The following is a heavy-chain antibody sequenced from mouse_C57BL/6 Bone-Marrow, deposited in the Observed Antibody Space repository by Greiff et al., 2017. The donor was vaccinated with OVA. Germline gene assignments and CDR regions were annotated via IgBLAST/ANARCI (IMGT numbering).Heavy chain of an antibody. D-gene: IGHD2-12*01. J-gene: IGHJ2*01. CDR2: IYPGDGDT. CDR3: AILRRFDY. CDR1: GYAFSSSW. V-gene: IGHV1-82*01. Sequence: LQESGPELVKPGASVKISCKASGYAFSSSWMNWVKQRPGKGLEWIGRIYPGDGDTNYNGKFKGKATLTADKSSSTAYMQLSSLTSEDSAVYFCAILRRFDYWGQGTTLTVSS.